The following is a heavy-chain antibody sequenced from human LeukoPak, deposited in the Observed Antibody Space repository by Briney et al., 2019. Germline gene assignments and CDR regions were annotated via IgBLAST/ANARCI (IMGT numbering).Heavy chain of an antibody. D-gene: IGHD3-3*01. CDR1: GGSISSYY. J-gene: IGHJ4*02. CDR2: IYYSGST. V-gene: IGHV4-59*01. Sequence: SETLSLTCTVSGGSISSYYWSWIRQPPGKGLEWIGYIYYSGSTNYNPSLKSRVTISVDTSKNQFSLKLSSVTAADTAVYYCARGTRYYDFWSGHRHFDYWGQGTLVTVSS. CDR3: ARGTRYYDFWSGHRHFDY.